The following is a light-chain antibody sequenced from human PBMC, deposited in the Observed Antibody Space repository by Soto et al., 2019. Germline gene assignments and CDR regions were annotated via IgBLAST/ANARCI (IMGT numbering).Light chain of an antibody. CDR1: QTVSSAY. V-gene: IGKV3-20*01. CDR2: DAS. J-gene: IGKJ5*01. CDR3: QQFGSSPIT. Sequence: EIVLTQSPGTLSLSPGERATLSCRTSQTVSSAYFAWYQQRPGQAPRLLFYDASTRATGIPDRFSCSGSGRDFTLNISRLEPEDSAVYYCQQFGSSPITFGQGTRLEIK.